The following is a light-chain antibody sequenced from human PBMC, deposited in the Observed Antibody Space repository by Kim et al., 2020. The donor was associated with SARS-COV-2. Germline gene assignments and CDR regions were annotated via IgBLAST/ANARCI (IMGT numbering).Light chain of an antibody. CDR1: QSVSSN. V-gene: IGKV3-15*01. CDR2: GAS. Sequence: GERATLDCRASQSVSSNLAWYQQKPGQAPRLLIYGASNRATGIPARFSGSGSGTEFTITISSLQSEDFAVYYCQQYNNWPPFTFGPGTKVDIK. J-gene: IGKJ3*01. CDR3: QQYNNWPPFT.